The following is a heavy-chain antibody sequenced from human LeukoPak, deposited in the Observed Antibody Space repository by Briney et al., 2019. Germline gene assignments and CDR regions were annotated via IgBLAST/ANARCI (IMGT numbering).Heavy chain of an antibody. D-gene: IGHD3-3*01. CDR3: AGRVAPPYYYYYMDV. V-gene: IGHV1-69*05. Sequence: ASVKVSCKASGGTFSSYAISWVRQAPGQGLEWMGGIIPIFGTANYAQKFQGRVTITTDESTSTAYMELSSLRSEDTAVYYCAGRVAPPYYYYYMDVWGKGTTVTVSS. CDR1: GGTFSSYA. CDR2: IIPIFGTA. J-gene: IGHJ6*03.